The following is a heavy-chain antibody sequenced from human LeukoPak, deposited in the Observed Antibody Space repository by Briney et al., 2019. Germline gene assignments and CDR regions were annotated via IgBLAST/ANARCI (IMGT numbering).Heavy chain of an antibody. CDR3: ARDGRGDYCSGGSCLMFDP. CDR2: ISGSSSYI. Sequence: GGSLRLSCAASGLTFADYTMHWVRQAPGKGLEWVSSISGSSSYIYYGDSLKGRFTISRDNAKNSLYLQMNSLRADDTAVYYCARDGRGDYCSGGSCLMFDPWGQGTLVTVSS. J-gene: IGHJ5*02. D-gene: IGHD2-15*01. CDR1: GLTFADYT. V-gene: IGHV3-21*01.